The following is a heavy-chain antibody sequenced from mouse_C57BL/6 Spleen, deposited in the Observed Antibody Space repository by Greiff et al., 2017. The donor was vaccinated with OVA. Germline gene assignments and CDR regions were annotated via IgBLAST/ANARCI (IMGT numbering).Heavy chain of an antibody. V-gene: IGHV10-1*01. Sequence: DVHLVESGGGLVQPKGSLKLSCAASGFSFNTYAMNWVRQAPGKGLEWVARIRSKSNNYATYYADSVKDRFTISRDDSESMLYLQMNNLKTEDTAMYYCVRPLDGYFLSWFAYWGQGTLVTVSA. J-gene: IGHJ3*01. CDR3: VRPLDGYFLSWFAY. D-gene: IGHD2-3*01. CDR1: GFSFNTYA. CDR2: IRSKSNNYAT.